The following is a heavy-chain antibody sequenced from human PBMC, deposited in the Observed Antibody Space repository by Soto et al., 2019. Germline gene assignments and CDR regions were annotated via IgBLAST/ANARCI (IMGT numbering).Heavy chain of an antibody. J-gene: IGHJ6*02. V-gene: IGHV1-69*01. CDR3: ARDGSAVTSLSGYYGMDV. CDR1: GGTFSSYA. Sequence: QVQLVQSGAEVKKPGSSVKVSCKASGGTFSSYAISWVRQTPGQGLEWMGGIIPIFGTANYAQKFQGRVTITADEYTSTAYLELSSVRYEDTSVYYCARDGSAVTSLSGYYGMDVWGQGTTVTVSS. CDR2: IIPIFGTA. D-gene: IGHD4-17*01.